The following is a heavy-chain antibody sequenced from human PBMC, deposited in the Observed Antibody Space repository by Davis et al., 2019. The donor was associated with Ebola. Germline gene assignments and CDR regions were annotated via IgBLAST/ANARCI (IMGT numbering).Heavy chain of an antibody. CDR2: IYHSGST. CDR3: ARSKYSGHDRALDY. CDR1: GGSISSSNW. D-gene: IGHD5-12*01. Sequence: SETLYLTCAVSGGSISSSNWWSWVRQPPGKGLEWIGEIYHSGSTNYNPSLKSRVTISVDKSKNQFSLKLSSVTAADTAVYYCARSKYSGHDRALDYWGQGTLVTVSS. V-gene: IGHV4-4*02. J-gene: IGHJ4*02.